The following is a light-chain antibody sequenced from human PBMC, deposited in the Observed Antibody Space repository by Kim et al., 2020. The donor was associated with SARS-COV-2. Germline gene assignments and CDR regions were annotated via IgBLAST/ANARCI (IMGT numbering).Light chain of an antibody. V-gene: IGKV1-5*03. CDR2: TTS. Sequence: DVQMTQSPSTLSAYVGDRVSITCRASQNVTKWLAWFQQRPGKPPTLLIYTTSSLESGVPTRFSGDGSGTEFTLTINNLQPGDFATYYCQQYNSYPWAFGQGTKVDIK. CDR1: QNVTKW. J-gene: IGKJ1*01. CDR3: QQYNSYPWA.